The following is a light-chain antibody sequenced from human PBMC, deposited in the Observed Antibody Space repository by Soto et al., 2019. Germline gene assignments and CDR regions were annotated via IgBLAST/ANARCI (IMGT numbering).Light chain of an antibody. CDR1: QDVNIY. Sequence: EILMTQSPATLSVSPGARATLSCRANQDVNIYLAWYQQKHGQAPRLLISGASTSATGIPARFSVSGSGTEFKFTNSSLQSEAVAVYYCQQYGNWPLTFGGGTNVEIK. V-gene: IGKV3D-15*01. J-gene: IGKJ4*01. CDR2: GAS. CDR3: QQYGNWPLT.